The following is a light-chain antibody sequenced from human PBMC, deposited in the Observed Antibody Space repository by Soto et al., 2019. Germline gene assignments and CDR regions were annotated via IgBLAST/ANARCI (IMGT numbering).Light chain of an antibody. Sequence: EIVLTQSPGTLSLSPGERATLSCRASQSVSISYIGWYQQKPGQAPRLLIYGTSSRATGIPDRFSGSGSGTDFTLTISRLEPEDVAVYYCQQYGSSFTFGPGTTVDIK. CDR3: QQYGSSFT. CDR2: GTS. V-gene: IGKV3-20*01. CDR1: QSVSISY. J-gene: IGKJ3*01.